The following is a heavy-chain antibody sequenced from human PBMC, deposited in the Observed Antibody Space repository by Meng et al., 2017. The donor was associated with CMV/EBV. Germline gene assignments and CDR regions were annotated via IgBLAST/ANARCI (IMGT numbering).Heavy chain of an antibody. CDR2: IIPIFGTA. Sequence: VQLVQSGAGVKKPRSSVKVSCKASGGTISSYAISWVRQAPGQGLEWMGGIIPIFGTANYAQKFQGRVTITADESTSTAYMELSSLRSEDTAVYYCARTPRDGYNYIDYWGQGTLVTVSS. V-gene: IGHV1-69*12. CDR3: ARTPRDGYNYIDY. J-gene: IGHJ4*02. CDR1: GGTISSYA. D-gene: IGHD5-24*01.